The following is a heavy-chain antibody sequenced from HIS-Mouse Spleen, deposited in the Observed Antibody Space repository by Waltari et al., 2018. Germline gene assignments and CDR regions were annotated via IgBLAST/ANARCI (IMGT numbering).Heavy chain of an antibody. CDR2: IDYSGTP. CDR1: GGSISSSSYY. J-gene: IGHJ2*01. CDR3: AREIPYSSSWYDWYFDL. D-gene: IGHD6-13*01. Sequence: QLQLQESGPGLVKPSETLSLTCTVPGGSISSSSYYWGWIRQPPGKGLEWIGGIDYSGTPYYHPSPKSRVTISVDTSKNQFSLKLSSVTAADTAVYYCAREIPYSSSWYDWYFDLWGRGTLVTVSS. V-gene: IGHV4-39*07.